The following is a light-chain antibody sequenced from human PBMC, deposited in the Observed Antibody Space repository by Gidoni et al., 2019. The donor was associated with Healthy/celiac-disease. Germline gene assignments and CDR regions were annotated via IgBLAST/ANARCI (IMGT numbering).Light chain of an antibody. V-gene: IGKV2-28*01. Sequence: ILITQSPLSLPVTPGEPASISCRSSQSLLHSNGYNYLDWYLQKPGQSPQLLIYLGSNRASGVPDRFSGSGSGTDFTLKISRVEAEDVGVYYCMQALQTPLTFXGXTKVXIK. CDR3: MQALQTPLT. CDR2: LGS. CDR1: QSLLHSNGYNY. J-gene: IGKJ4*01.